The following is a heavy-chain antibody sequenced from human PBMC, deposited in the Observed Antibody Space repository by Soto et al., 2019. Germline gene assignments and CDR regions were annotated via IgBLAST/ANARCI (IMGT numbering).Heavy chain of an antibody. Sequence: PRRALKISCEGSGDNFTSYWIIWEHQSPGKGLKWMGNIDPTYSFTNYIPSFQAHVTISTDKSMSPAYLQWGTLKASDTAMYYCARRGYDFWSGLDVWGQGTTVTVSS. CDR3: ARRGYDFWSGLDV. D-gene: IGHD3-3*01. J-gene: IGHJ6*02. CDR2: IDPTYSFT. CDR1: GDNFTSYW. V-gene: IGHV5-10-1*01.